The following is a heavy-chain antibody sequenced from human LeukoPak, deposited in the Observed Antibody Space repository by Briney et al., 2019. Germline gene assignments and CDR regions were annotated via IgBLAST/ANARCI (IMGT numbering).Heavy chain of an antibody. CDR3: ATSYYDILTGPLNWFDP. CDR1: GGSFSGYY. D-gene: IGHD3-9*01. Sequence: SETLSLTCAVYGGSFSGYYWSWIRQPPGKGLEWIGQINHSGSTNYNPPLKSRVTISVDTSKNQFSLKLSSVTAADTAVYYCATSYYDILTGPLNWFDPWGQGTLVTVSS. J-gene: IGHJ5*02. CDR2: INHSGST. V-gene: IGHV4-34*01.